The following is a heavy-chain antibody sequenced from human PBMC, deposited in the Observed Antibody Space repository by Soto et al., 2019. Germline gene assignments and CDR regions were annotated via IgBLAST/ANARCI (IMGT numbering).Heavy chain of an antibody. V-gene: IGHV3-23*01. CDR3: AEDPHMEGYSGYDPPNWFDP. CDR1: GFTFSSYA. CDR2: ISGSGGST. J-gene: IGHJ5*02. D-gene: IGHD5-12*01. Sequence: EVQLLESGGGLVQPGGSLRLSCAASGFTFSSYAMSWVRQAPGKGLEWVSAISGSGGSTYYADSVKGRFTISRDNSKNTLYLQMNSLRAEDTAVYYCAEDPHMEGYSGYDPPNWFDPWGQGTLVTVSS.